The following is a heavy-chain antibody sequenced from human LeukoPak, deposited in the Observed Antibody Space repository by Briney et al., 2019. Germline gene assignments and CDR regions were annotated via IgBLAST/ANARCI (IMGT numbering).Heavy chain of an antibody. D-gene: IGHD3-22*01. CDR3: ASAGLWVDSSHPDFHY. V-gene: IGHV1-2*02. Sequence: GASVKVSCKASGYTFTGYYMHWVRQAPGQGLEWMGWINPNSGGTNYAQKFQGRVTMSRDTSISTADMELSRLRSTDTAVYYSASAGLWVDSSHPDFHYWGQGTLVTVPS. CDR1: GYTFTGYY. J-gene: IGHJ4*02. CDR2: INPNSGGT.